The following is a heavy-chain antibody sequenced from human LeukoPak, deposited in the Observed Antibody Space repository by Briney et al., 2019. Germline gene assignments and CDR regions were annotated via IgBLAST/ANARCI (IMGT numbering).Heavy chain of an antibody. CDR1: GGSFSGYY. CDR3: ARDIVVVPAAMWGYYYYGMDV. V-gene: IGHV4-34*01. CDR2: INHSGST. D-gene: IGHD2-2*01. J-gene: IGHJ6*02. Sequence: PSETLSLTCAVYGGSFSGYYWSWIRQPPGKGLEWIGEINHSGSTNYNPSLKSRVTISVDTSKNQFSLKLSSVTAADTAVYYCARDIVVVPAAMWGYYYYGMDVWGQGTTVTVSS.